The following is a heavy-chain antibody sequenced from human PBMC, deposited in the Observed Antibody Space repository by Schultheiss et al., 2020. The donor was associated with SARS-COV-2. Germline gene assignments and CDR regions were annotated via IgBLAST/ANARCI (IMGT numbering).Heavy chain of an antibody. CDR3: ARWDHYAGYDYFFDL. CDR2: IYHSGST. Sequence: SETLSLTCAVSGYSISSAYYWGWIRQTPGKGLEWIGEIYHSGSTNYNPSLKSRVTISVDTSKNQFSLKLSSVTPADTAVYYCARWDHYAGYDYFFDLWGRGTLVTVSS. J-gene: IGHJ2*01. CDR1: GYSISSAYY. V-gene: IGHV4-38-2*01. D-gene: IGHD3-22*01.